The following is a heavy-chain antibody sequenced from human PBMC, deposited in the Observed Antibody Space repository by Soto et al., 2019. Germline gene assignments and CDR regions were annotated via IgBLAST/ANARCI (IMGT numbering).Heavy chain of an antibody. CDR1: GFTFDDYA. CDR3: AKGPMVRGVIGMDV. V-gene: IGHV3-9*01. D-gene: IGHD3-10*01. Sequence: EVQLVESGGGLVQPGRSLRLSCAASGFTFDDYAMHWVRQAPGKGLEWVSGISWNSGSIGYADSVKGRFTISRDNAKNSLYLQMNSLRAEDTALYYCAKGPMVRGVIGMDVWGQGTTVTVSS. J-gene: IGHJ6*02. CDR2: ISWNSGSI.